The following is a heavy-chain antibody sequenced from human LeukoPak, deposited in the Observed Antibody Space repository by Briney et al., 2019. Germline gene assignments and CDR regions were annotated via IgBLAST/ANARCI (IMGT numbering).Heavy chain of an antibody. CDR2: ISYDGSNK. CDR1: VFTFSSYG. J-gene: IGHJ4*02. D-gene: IGHD1-26*01. V-gene: IGHV3-30*18. Sequence: GGSLRLPCAACVFTFSSYGMHWVRQAPGKGLEGVAVISYDGSNKYYADSVKGRFTIPRDNSKNTLYLQMNSLRAEDTALYYCAKGDSGSYFYFDYWGQGTLVTVSS. CDR3: AKGDSGSYFYFDY.